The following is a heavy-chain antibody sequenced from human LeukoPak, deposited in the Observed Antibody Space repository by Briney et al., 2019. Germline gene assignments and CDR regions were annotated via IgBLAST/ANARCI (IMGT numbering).Heavy chain of an antibody. V-gene: IGHV3-48*04. J-gene: IGHJ4*02. CDR2: IVGSSRNI. CDR3: ATDSPETAAFDY. Sequence: GGSLRLSCTASGFSFSTYSMNWVRQAPGKGLEWISYIVGSSRNIYYADSVKGRFTISRDNAKNSLYLQMDSLRAEDTAVYHCATDSPETAAFDYWGQGTLVTVSS. CDR1: GFSFSTYS. D-gene: IGHD1-1*01.